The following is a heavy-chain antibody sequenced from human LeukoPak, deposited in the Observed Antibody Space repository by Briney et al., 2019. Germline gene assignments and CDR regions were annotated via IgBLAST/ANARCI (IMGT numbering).Heavy chain of an antibody. CDR3: ARAQLAAAGLVFDY. CDR2: IYYSGST. CDR1: GGSISSSPYY. D-gene: IGHD6-13*01. Sequence: PSETLSLTCTVSGGSISSSPYYWGWIRQPPGKGLEWIGTIYYSGSTYYNPSLRSRVTISVDTSKNQFSLKLSSVTAADTAVYYCARAQLAAAGLVFDYWGQGTLVTVSS. V-gene: IGHV4-39*07. J-gene: IGHJ4*02.